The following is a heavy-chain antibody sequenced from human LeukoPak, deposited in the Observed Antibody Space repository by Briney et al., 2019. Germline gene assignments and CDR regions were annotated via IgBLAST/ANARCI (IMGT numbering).Heavy chain of an antibody. V-gene: IGHV4-30-2*02. D-gene: IGHD3-16*01. CDR2: IYHSGST. J-gene: IGHJ4*02. CDR1: GGSISSGGYS. Sequence: PSQTLSLTCAVSGGSISSGGYSWSWIRQPPGKGLEWIGYIYHSGSTYYNPSLKSRVTISVDRSKNQFSLILSSVTAADTAVYYCARHRFGHLFDYWGQGTLVFVSS. CDR3: ARHRFGHLFDY.